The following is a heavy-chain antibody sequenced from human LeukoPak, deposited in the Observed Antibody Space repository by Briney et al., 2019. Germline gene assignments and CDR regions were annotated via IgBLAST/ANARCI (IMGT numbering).Heavy chain of an antibody. V-gene: IGHV3-15*01. Sequence: GGSLRLSCAASEFTFSDYSMNWVRQAPGKGLEWVGRIKSKSDAGTTDYVAPVKGRFTISRDDSKNTLYLQMNSLKSEDTAVYYCTSSITIFGVVIDVWGKGTTVTVSS. D-gene: IGHD3-3*01. J-gene: IGHJ6*04. CDR2: IKSKSDAGTT. CDR1: EFTFSDYS. CDR3: TSSITIFGVVIDV.